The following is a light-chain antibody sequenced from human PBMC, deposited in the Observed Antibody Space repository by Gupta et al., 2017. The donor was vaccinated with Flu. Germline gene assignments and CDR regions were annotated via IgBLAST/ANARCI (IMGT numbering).Light chain of an antibody. J-gene: IGLJ3*02. V-gene: IGLV6-57*03. CDR1: SGFIVSNY. CDR2: EDG. CDR3: QSYGSDSQV. Sequence: NFMLTQPHSVSESPGKTVTIYCTRSSGFIVSNYVPWYQLRPGSAPTTVIYEDGQRPSGVPDRFSGSIDRSSNSASLTISGLHPEDEADYYCQSYGSDSQVFGGVTKLTVL.